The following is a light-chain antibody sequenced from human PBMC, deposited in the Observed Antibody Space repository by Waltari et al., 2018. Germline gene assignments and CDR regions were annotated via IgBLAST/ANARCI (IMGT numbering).Light chain of an antibody. CDR3: MQGTHWPWT. CDR1: QALVYKDGNIY. J-gene: IGKJ1*01. V-gene: IGKV2-30*01. CDR2: SVS. Sequence: DVVMNQSPLSLSVTLGQSASISCRSSQALVYKDGNIYQNWFHQRPGQPPRRLIYSVSKRDSGVPDRFSGSGSGTDFTLRISRVEAEDVGVYYCMQGTHWPWTFGQGTKVEIK.